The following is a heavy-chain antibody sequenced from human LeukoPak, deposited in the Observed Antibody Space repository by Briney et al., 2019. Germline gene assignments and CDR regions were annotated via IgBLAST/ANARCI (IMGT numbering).Heavy chain of an antibody. CDR2: INPNSGGT. V-gene: IGHV1-2*02. CDR1: GYTFTGYY. CDR3: ARHSSPITIFGYRSPGDMDV. D-gene: IGHD3-3*01. J-gene: IGHJ6*02. Sequence: ASVKVSCKASGYTFTGYYMHWVRQAPGQGLEWMGWINPNSGGTNYAQKFQGRVTMTRDTSISTAYMELSRLRSDDTAVYYCARHSSPITIFGYRSPGDMDVWGQGTTVTVSS.